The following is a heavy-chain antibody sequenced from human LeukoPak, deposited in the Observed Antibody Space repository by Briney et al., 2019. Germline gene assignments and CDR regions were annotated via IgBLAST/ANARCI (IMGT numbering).Heavy chain of an antibody. D-gene: IGHD7-27*01. CDR3: AIWARGVNWGSLDYYYYMDV. V-gene: IGHV3-48*03. J-gene: IGHJ6*03. CDR2: ISSSGSTI. Sequence: GGSLRLSCAASGFTFSSYEMNWVRQAPGKGLEWVPYISSSGSTIYYADSVKGRFTISRDNAKNSLYLQMNSLRAEDTAVYYCAIWARGVNWGSLDYYYYMDVWGKGTTVTVSS. CDR1: GFTFSSYE.